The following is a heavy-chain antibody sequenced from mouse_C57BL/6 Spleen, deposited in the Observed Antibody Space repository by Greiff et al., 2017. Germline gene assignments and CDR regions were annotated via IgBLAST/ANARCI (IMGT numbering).Heavy chain of an antibody. CDR2: IDPSDSYT. CDR3: ARGNYYGNYGRFDY. Sequence: VQLQQPGAELVMPGASVKLSCKASGYTFTSYWMHWVKQRPGQGLEWIGEIDPSDSYTNYNQKFKGKSTLTVDESSSTAYMQLSSLTSEDSAVYYCARGNYYGNYGRFDYWGQGTTLTVSS. D-gene: IGHD2-1*01. V-gene: IGHV1-69*01. CDR1: GYTFTSYW. J-gene: IGHJ2*01.